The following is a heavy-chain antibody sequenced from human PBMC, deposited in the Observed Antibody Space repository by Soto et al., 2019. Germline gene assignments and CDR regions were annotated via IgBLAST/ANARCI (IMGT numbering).Heavy chain of an antibody. D-gene: IGHD3-22*01. CDR1: GGTFSSYA. CDR2: ITPIFGTA. CDR3: AREVRLLLYVINWFDP. Sequence: SVKVSCKASGGTFSSYAISWVRQAPGQGLEWMGGITPIFGTANYAQKFQGRVTITADQSTSTAYMELSSLRSEDTAVYYCAREVRLLLYVINWFDPWGHVTLVTVCS. J-gene: IGHJ5*02. V-gene: IGHV1-69*13.